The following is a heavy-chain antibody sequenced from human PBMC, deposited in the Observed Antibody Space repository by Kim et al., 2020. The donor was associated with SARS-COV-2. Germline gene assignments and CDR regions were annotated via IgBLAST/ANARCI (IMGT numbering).Heavy chain of an antibody. Sequence: ASVKVSCKASGYTFPSYAINWVRQAPGQGLEWMGWINTNTGNPTYALGFTGRFVLSLDTPVATAYLQITSLQAEDTAVYYCAIDGTLGVAGTCTDYWGQGTLVTVSS. CDR3: AIDGTLGVAGTCTDY. J-gene: IGHJ4*02. CDR2: INTNTGNP. CDR1: GYTFPSYA. V-gene: IGHV7-4-1*02. D-gene: IGHD6-19*01.